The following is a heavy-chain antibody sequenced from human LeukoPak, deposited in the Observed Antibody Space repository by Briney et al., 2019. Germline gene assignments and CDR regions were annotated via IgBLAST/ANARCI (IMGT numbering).Heavy chain of an antibody. D-gene: IGHD2-2*01. J-gene: IGHJ5*02. Sequence: ASVKVSCKASGYTFTGYYMHWVRQAPGQGLEWMGWINPNSGGTNYAQKFQGRLTMTRDTSISTAYMELSRLRSDDTAVYYCAREFPHRYIVVVPAAMQGWFDPWGQGTLVTVSS. V-gene: IGHV1-2*02. CDR1: GYTFTGYY. CDR3: AREFPHRYIVVVPAAMQGWFDP. CDR2: INPNSGGT.